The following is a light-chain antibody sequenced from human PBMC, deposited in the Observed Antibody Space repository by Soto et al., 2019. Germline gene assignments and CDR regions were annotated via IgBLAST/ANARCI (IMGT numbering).Light chain of an antibody. V-gene: IGKV3-20*01. Sequence: EIVLTQSPGTLSLSPGERATLFCRASQSVSRSYLVWYQQKPGQAPRLLIYGASSRATGIPNRFSGSGSGTDFTLTISRLEPEDFAVYYCQLYSTSLFTFAQGTRLEIK. CDR3: QLYSTSLFT. CDR2: GAS. J-gene: IGKJ5*01. CDR1: QSVSRSY.